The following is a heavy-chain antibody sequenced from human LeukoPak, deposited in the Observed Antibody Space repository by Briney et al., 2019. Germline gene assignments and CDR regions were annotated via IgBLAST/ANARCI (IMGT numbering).Heavy chain of an antibody. CDR1: GDSISSNSYY. CDR2: IYYSGAS. V-gene: IGHV4-39*01. J-gene: IGHJ3*02. CDR3: ARHYCDSSGYYLEGFDI. D-gene: IGHD3-22*01. Sequence: SETLSLTCTVPGDSISSNSYYWGWIRQPPGKGLEWIGSIYYSGASYYNPSLKSRVIISVDTSKNQFSLKLSSVTAADTAVFYCARHYCDSSGYYLEGFDIWGQGTMVTVSS.